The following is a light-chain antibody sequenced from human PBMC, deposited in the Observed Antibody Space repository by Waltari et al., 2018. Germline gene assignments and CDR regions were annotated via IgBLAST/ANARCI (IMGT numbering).Light chain of an antibody. CDR1: SSDLGSYDY. CDR3: SSYTTSGTGV. J-gene: IGLJ3*02. CDR2: DVT. V-gene: IGLV2-14*01. Sequence: QSALTQPASVTGSPGQSITISCPGTSSDLGSYDYVSWYQQHPDKVPKLIIYDVTHRQSVIFDRFSGSKSGNTASLTISRLQAEDEAIYYCSSYTTSGTGVFGGGTKVTVL.